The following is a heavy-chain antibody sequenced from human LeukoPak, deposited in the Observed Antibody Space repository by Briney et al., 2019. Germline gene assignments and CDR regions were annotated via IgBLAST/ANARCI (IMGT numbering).Heavy chain of an antibody. J-gene: IGHJ4*02. D-gene: IGHD1-26*01. Sequence: GDSLKISCKGSGYSFTNSWIGWVRQMPGNGLEWMGIIYPGDSDTRYSPSFQGQVTISADKSISTAFLQWSTLKASGSAIYFCARRASGEEYFDYWGLGTLVTVSS. CDR2: IYPGDSDT. V-gene: IGHV5-51*01. CDR1: GYSFTNSW. CDR3: ARRASGEEYFDY.